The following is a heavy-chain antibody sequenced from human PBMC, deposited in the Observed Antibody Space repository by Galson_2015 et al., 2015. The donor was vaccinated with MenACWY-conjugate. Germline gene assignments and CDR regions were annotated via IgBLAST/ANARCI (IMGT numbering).Heavy chain of an antibody. V-gene: IGHV4-39*01. CDR1: GGSISSSSYF. CDR2: ISYSGST. CDR3: ARRSARLTLGAFDI. Sequence: SETLSLTCTVSGGSISSSSYFRGWIRQPPGKGLEWIGTISYSGSTHYNPSLNNRVTVSADTSKNQFSLNVNSVTAADTALYYCARRSARLTLGAFDIWAKGQWSPSLQ. D-gene: IGHD4-23*01. J-gene: IGHJ3*02.